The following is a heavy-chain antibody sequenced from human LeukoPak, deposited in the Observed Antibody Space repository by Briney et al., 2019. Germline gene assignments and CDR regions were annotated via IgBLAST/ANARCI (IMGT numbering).Heavy chain of an antibody. V-gene: IGHV3-23*01. J-gene: IGHJ4*02. D-gene: IGHD6-6*01. CDR1: GFTFSSYA. Sequence: QPGVSLRLSCAASGFTFSSYAMSWVRQAPGKGLEWVSAKSGSGGSTYYADSVKGRFTISRDNSKNTLYLQMNSLRAEDTAVYYCAKDPYSSSPNHIFDYWGQGTLVTVSS. CDR2: KSGSGGST. CDR3: AKDPYSSSPNHIFDY.